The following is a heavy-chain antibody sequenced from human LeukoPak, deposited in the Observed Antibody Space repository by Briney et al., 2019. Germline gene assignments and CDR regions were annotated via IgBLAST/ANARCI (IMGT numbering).Heavy chain of an antibody. V-gene: IGHV4-59*01. CDR3: ARGRSNGMDV. CDR2: IYYSGST. J-gene: IGHJ6*02. CDR1: GGSISSYY. Sequence: SETLSLTCTVSGGSISSYYWSWIRQPPGKGLEWIGYIYYSGSTNYNPSLKSRVTISVDTSKNQFSLKLSSMTAADTAVYYCARGRSNGMDVWGQGTTVTVSS.